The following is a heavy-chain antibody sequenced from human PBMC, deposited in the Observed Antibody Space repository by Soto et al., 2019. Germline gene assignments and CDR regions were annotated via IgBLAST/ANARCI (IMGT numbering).Heavy chain of an antibody. V-gene: IGHV4-39*01. D-gene: IGHD6-13*01. Sequence: SETLSLTCTVSGVSISSSSYYWGWIRQPPGKGLEWIGSIYYSGSTYYNPSLKSRVTISVDTSKNQFSLKLSSVTAADTAVYYCARHIAAAVYYFDYWGQGTLVTVSS. CDR3: ARHIAAAVYYFDY. J-gene: IGHJ4*02. CDR1: GVSISSSSYY. CDR2: IYYSGST.